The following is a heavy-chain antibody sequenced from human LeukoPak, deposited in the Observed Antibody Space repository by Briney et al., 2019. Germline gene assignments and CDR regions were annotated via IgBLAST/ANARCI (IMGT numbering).Heavy chain of an antibody. J-gene: IGHJ3*02. CDR2: IYYSGST. CDR1: GGSISSGGYY. V-gene: IGHV4-31*03. D-gene: IGHD2-2*02. CDR3: ARVPRFGPTDLYGRHAFDI. Sequence: PSQTLSLTCTVSGGSISSGGYYWSWIRQHPGKGLEWIGYIYYSGSTYYNPSLKSRVTISVDTSKNQFSLKLSSVTAADTAVYYCARVPRFGPTDLYGRHAFDIWGQGTMVTVSS.